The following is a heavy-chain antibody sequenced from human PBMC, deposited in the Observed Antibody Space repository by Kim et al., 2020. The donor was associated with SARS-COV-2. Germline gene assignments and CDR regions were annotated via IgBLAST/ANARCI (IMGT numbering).Heavy chain of an antibody. J-gene: IGHJ4*02. CDR2: INPSNGDT. D-gene: IGHD6-19*01. Sequence: ASVKVSCKTSGYTFIDHYIHWVRQAPGQGLEWMGWINPSNGDTKSAQKLRGRVTVTREASITTVYLELTRLTSDDTAMYYCAGDPGRGWNFVCWGQGTLVTVST. V-gene: IGHV1-2*02. CDR1: GYTFIDHY. CDR3: AGDPGRGWNFVC.